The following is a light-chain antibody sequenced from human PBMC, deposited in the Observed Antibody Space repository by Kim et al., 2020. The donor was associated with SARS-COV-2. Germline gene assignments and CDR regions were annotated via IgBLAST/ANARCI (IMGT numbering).Light chain of an antibody. Sequence: SPGERPTHSCRDSQCVSSRYLALYQQEPGPGPRLLIYCASSRATGIPDRFRGRGSGTGFPFTISRLEPEDLAGYYCQQYGTSPGTFGQGNKVDIK. V-gene: IGKV3-20*01. J-gene: IGKJ1*01. CDR3: QQYGTSPGT. CDR2: CAS. CDR1: QCVSSRY.